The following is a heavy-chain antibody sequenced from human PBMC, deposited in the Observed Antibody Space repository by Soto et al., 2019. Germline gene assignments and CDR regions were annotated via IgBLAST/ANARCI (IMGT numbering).Heavy chain of an antibody. J-gene: IGHJ4*02. V-gene: IGHV3-21*01. D-gene: IGHD3-22*01. CDR2: ISSSSSYI. CDR3: ARDRYYYDSSGYFTRAY. Sequence: GGSLRLSCAASGFTFSSYSMNWVRQAPGKGLEWVSSISSSSSYIYYADSVKGRFTISRDNAKNTLYVQMNSLRAEDTAVYYCARDRYYYDSSGYFTRAYWGQGTLVTAPQ. CDR1: GFTFSSYS.